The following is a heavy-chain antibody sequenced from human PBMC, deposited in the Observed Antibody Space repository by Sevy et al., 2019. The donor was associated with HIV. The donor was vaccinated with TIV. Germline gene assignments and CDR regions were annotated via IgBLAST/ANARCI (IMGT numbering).Heavy chain of an antibody. J-gene: IGHJ6*02. D-gene: IGHD3-16*01. CDR1: GFTLSDYY. CDR3: ARDHVKDGKGGDYYYHAMDV. V-gene: IGHV3-11*01. CDR2: ISGSDDSGGDDTI. Sequence: GGSLRLSCTASGFTLSDYYMSWIRQAPGKGLQWISYISGSDDSGGDDTIYYADSVKGRFTISRDNAKNSLYLQMSSLRAHDTAVYYCARDHVKDGKGGDYYYHAMDVWGRGTTVTVSS.